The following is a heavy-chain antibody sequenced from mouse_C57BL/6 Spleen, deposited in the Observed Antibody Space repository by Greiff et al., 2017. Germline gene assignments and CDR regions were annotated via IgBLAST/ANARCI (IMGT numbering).Heavy chain of an antibody. Sequence: QVQLQQPGAELVKPGASVKLSCKASGYTFTSYWMQWVKQRPGQGLEWIGEIDPSDSYTNYNQKFKGKATLTVDTSSSTAYMQLSSLTSEDSAVYYCAITASAYWGQGTLVTVSA. CDR2: IDPSDSYT. CDR3: AITASAY. J-gene: IGHJ3*01. CDR1: GYTFTSYW. D-gene: IGHD6-1*01. V-gene: IGHV1-50*01.